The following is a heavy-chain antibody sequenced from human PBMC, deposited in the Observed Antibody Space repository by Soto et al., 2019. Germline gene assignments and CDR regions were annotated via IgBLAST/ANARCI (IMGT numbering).Heavy chain of an antibody. Sequence: GGSLRLSCAASGFIFSNYAMTWVRQAPGKGLEWVSGISGSGGSTHYADSVQGRFTISRDNSKNTVYLQMNSLRAEDTAVYYCAKVRSRRVFEDFDYWGQGMLVTVS. J-gene: IGHJ4*02. CDR1: GFIFSNYA. D-gene: IGHD3-10*01. CDR3: AKVRSRRVFEDFDY. CDR2: ISGSGGST. V-gene: IGHV3-23*01.